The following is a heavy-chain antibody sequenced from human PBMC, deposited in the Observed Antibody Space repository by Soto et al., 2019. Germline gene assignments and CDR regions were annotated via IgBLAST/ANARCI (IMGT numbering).Heavy chain of an antibody. CDR1: GLTFSSYW. V-gene: IGHV3-74*01. J-gene: IGHJ2*01. CDR3: ARDSLQMTTAPTGYFDL. Sequence: EVQLVESGGGLVQPGGSLRLSCAASGLTFSSYWMHWVRQAPGKGLVWVSRINSDGSSTSYADSVKGRFTISRDNAKNTLYLQMNSLRAEDTAVYYCARDSLQMTTAPTGYFDLWGRGTLVTVSS. D-gene: IGHD4-17*01. CDR2: INSDGSST.